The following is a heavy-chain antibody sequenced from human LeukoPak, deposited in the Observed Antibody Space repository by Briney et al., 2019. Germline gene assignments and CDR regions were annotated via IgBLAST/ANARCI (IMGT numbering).Heavy chain of an antibody. J-gene: IGHJ3*02. V-gene: IGHV4-4*07. D-gene: IGHD2-21*02. CDR1: GGSISSYY. CDR3: ARDTALWTFDI. Sequence: SETLSLACTVSGGSISSYYWTWIRQPAGKGLEWIGRIYTSGSTINNPSLKNTNYNPSLKSRLTMSVDRSKNQFSLKMTSVTAADTAMYYCARDTALWTFDIWGQGTMVTVSS. CDR2: IYTSGSTINNPSLKNT.